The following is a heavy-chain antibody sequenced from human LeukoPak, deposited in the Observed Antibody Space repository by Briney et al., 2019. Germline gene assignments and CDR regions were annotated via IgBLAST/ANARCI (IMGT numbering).Heavy chain of an antibody. V-gene: IGHV3-7*01. J-gene: IGHJ4*02. CDR1: GFTFSNNW. Sequence: PGGSLRLSCAASGFTFSNNWMSWVRQAPGKGLEWVANIKRDGSEKYYVDSVKGRFTISRDNAKNSQYLQMNSLGAEDTAVYYCARVFIVGARSVFDYWGQGTLVTVSS. CDR3: ARVFIVGARSVFDY. CDR2: IKRDGSEK. D-gene: IGHD1-26*01.